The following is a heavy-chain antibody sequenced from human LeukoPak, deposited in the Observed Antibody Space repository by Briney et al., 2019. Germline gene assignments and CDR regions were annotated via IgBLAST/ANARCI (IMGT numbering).Heavy chain of an antibody. J-gene: IGHJ4*02. CDR2: ISSNGDRT. CDR1: GFIFSDYA. V-gene: IGHV3-64*02. D-gene: IGHD1-26*01. Sequence: GGSLRLSCAASGFIFSDYAMHWVRQAPGKGLKFLSAISSNGDRTDYADSVKGRFTISRDNSKNTLYLQMGSLRTEDMAVYYCARGAHSFDHWGQGILVTVSS. CDR3: ARGAHSFDH.